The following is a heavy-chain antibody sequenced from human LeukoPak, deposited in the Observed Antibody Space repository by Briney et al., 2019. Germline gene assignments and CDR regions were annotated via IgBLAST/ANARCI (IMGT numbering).Heavy chain of an antibody. Sequence: PGGSLRPSCAASGFTFSTYWMHWVRQAPGKGLVWVSHINSDGSSTNYADSVKGRFTISRDNAESTLYLQMNSLRVEDTAVYYCTRGNYGMDVWGQGTTVTVSS. V-gene: IGHV3-74*01. J-gene: IGHJ6*02. CDR3: TRGNYGMDV. CDR2: INSDGSST. CDR1: GFTFSTYW.